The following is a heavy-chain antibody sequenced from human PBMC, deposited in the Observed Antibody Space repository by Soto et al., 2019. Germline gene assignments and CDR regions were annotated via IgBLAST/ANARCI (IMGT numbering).Heavy chain of an antibody. CDR3: ATPAGYTSAWYSPSYDY. CDR2: IYSGGST. J-gene: IGHJ4*02. Sequence: PGGSLRLSCAASGFTVSSNYMSWVRQAPGRWLEWVSVIYSGGSTYYADSVKGRFTISRDNSKNTLYLQMNSLRAEDTAVYYCATPAGYTSAWYSPSYDYWGQGXLVTVYS. D-gene: IGHD6-19*01. CDR1: GFTVSSNY. V-gene: IGHV3-53*01.